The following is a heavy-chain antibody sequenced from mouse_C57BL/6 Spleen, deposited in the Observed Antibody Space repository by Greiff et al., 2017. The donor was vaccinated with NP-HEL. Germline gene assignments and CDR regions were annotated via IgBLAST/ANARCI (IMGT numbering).Heavy chain of an antibody. CDR2: ISSGGSYT. J-gene: IGHJ3*01. V-gene: IGHV5-6*01. Sequence: EVHLVESGGDLVKPGGSLKLSCAASGFTFSSYGMSWVRQTPDKRLEWVATISSGGSYTYYPDSVKGRFTISRDNAKNTLYLQMSSLKSEDTAMYYCARIWYYGSSPWFAYWGQGTLVTVSA. CDR3: ARIWYYGSSPWFAY. D-gene: IGHD1-1*01. CDR1: GFTFSSYG.